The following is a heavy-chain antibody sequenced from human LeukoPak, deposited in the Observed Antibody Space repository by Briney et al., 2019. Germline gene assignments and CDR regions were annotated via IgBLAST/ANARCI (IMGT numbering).Heavy chain of an antibody. CDR3: ARGFYGDYVGTHFDY. D-gene: IGHD4-17*01. CDR1: GGSFSGYY. Sequence: KPSETLSLTCAVYGGSFSGYYWSWIRQPPGKGLEWIGEINHSGSTNYNPSLKSRVTISVDTSKNQFSLKLSSVTAADTAVYYCARGFYGDYVGTHFDYWGQGTLVTVSS. J-gene: IGHJ4*02. V-gene: IGHV4-34*01. CDR2: INHSGST.